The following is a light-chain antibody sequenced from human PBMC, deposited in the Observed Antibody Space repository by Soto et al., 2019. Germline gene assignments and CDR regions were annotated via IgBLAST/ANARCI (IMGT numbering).Light chain of an antibody. CDR3: QQSYMAPST. Sequence: DLPTTQSPSSPSASVRDRVTITSRASQSIICYLHWYQQKPEKAPKILIYDASRLQSGVPSRFSGSGGGTDCTLSISSVQPEEFATSFCQQSYMAPSTVGQGTRLEIK. CDR2: DAS. CDR1: QSIICY. V-gene: IGKV1-39*01. J-gene: IGKJ5*01.